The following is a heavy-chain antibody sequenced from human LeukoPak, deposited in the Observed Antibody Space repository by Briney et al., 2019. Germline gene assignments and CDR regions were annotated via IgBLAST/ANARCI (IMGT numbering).Heavy chain of an antibody. J-gene: IGHJ3*02. CDR2: ISYDGSNK. CDR3: ASPSGDYCSSTSCYAFDI. Sequence: GGSLRLSCAASGFTFSSYAMHWVRQAPGKGLEWVAVISYDGSNKYYADSVKGRFTISRDNSKNTLYLQMNSLRAEDTAVYYCASPSGDYCSSTSCYAFDIWGQGTMVTVSS. V-gene: IGHV3-30*04. CDR1: GFTFSSYA. D-gene: IGHD2-2*01.